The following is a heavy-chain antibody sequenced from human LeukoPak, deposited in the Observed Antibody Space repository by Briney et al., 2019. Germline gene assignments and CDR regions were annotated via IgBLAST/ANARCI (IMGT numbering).Heavy chain of an antibody. D-gene: IGHD6-6*01. V-gene: IGHV3-23*01. CDR2: VSHNGGST. Sequence: GGFLRLSCGASGFTFISYGMSWVREVPGRGLEWVSGVSHNGGSTNYADSVKGRFTISRDNSKNTLYLQMNTLRPEDTAVYYCAKMSSSWSTYLFDYWGRGTLVTVSS. CDR3: AKMSSSWSTYLFDY. CDR1: GFTFISYG. J-gene: IGHJ4*02.